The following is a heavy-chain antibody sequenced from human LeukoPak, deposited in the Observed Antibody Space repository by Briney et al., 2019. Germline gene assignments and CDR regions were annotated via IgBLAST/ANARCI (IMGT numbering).Heavy chain of an antibody. V-gene: IGHV5-51*01. Sequence: GESLKISCEASGYTFSNYWIGWVRQMPGKGLEWMGIIYPDDSDTKYSPSFQGQVTISADKSISTAYLQWSSLKASDPARYYCARSRDSSGYYYLIWGQGTLVTVCS. J-gene: IGHJ4*02. D-gene: IGHD3-22*01. CDR1: GYTFSNYW. CDR2: IYPDDSDT. CDR3: ARSRDSSGYYYLI.